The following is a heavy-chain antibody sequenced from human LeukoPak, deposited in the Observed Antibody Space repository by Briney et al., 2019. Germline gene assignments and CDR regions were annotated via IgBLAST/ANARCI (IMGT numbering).Heavy chain of an antibody. Sequence: GASAKVSCKASGYTFTSYDINWVRQATGQGLEWMGWMNPNSGNTGYAQKFQGRVTMTRNTSISTAYMELSSLRSEDTAVYYCARGGYSSSWYPNYDAFDIWGQGTMVTVSS. J-gene: IGHJ3*02. D-gene: IGHD6-13*01. V-gene: IGHV1-8*01. CDR3: ARGGYSSSWYPNYDAFDI. CDR2: MNPNSGNT. CDR1: GYTFTSYD.